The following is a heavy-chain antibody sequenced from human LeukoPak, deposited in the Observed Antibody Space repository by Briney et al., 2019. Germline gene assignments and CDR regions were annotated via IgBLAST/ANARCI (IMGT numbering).Heavy chain of an antibody. CDR2: IYHSGST. V-gene: IGHV4-38-2*02. CDR3: AKDQGSGLGSYSWGYFDY. CDR1: GYSISSGYY. J-gene: IGHJ4*02. Sequence: SETLSLTCTVSGYSISSGYYWGWIRQPPGKGLEWIGSIYHSGSTYYNPSLKSRVTISVDTSKSQFSLKLSSVTAADTAVYYCAKDQGSGLGSYSWGYFDYWGQGTLVTVSS. D-gene: IGHD3-10*01.